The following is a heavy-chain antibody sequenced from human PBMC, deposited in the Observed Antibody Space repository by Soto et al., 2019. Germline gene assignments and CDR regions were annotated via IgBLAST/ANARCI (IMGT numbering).Heavy chain of an antibody. V-gene: IGHV3-7*01. Sequence: GGSLRLSCAASGFTFSSYWMIWVRQAPGKGLEWVANIKQDGSEKYYVDSVKGRFTISRDNAKKSMYLQMNSLRAEDTAVYYCAREVCSSTSCYYYYYYYMDVWGKGTTVTVS. CDR3: AREVCSSTSCYYYYYYYMDV. D-gene: IGHD2-2*01. CDR2: IKQDGSEK. J-gene: IGHJ6*03. CDR1: GFTFSSYW.